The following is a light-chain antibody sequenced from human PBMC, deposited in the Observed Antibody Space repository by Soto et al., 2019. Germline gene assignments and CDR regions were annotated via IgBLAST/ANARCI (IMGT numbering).Light chain of an antibody. V-gene: IGLV1-47*01. J-gene: IGLJ1*01. CDR1: SSNIGTYY. CDR2: RNG. CDR3: ATWDDRLRAYV. Sequence: VLTQPPSASGTPGQRVTISCSGSSSNIGTYYVDWYQQLPGTAPKLLIHRNGQRPSGVPDRFSGSKSGTSASLAISGLRSEDEADYYCATWDDRLRAYVIGAGTKVTVL.